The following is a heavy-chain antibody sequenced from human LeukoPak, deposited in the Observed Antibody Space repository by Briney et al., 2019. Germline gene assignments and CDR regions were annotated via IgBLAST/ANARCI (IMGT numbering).Heavy chain of an antibody. CDR1: GYTFTGYY. V-gene: IGHV1-2*06. J-gene: IGHJ1*01. CDR3: ARGPELAYCGGDCYSLDFQH. D-gene: IGHD2-21*02. Sequence: GASVKVSCKASGYTFTGYYMHWVRQAPGQGLEWMGRINPNSGGTNYAQKFQGRVTMTRDTSISTAYMELSRLRSDDTAVYYCARGPELAYCGGDCYSLDFQHWGQGTLVTVSS. CDR2: INPNSGGT.